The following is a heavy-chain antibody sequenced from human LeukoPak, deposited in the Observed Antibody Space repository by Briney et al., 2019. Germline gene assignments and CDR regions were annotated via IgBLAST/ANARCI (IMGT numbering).Heavy chain of an antibody. V-gene: IGHV3-21*01. J-gene: IGHJ4*02. CDR2: IISSSSYI. D-gene: IGHD5-12*01. Sequence: GGSLRLSCAASGFTFSSYSMNWVRQAPGKGLEWVSSIISSSSYIYYADSVKGRFTISTDNAKNSLYLQMNSLRAEDTAVYYCARARVATMRLDYWGQGTLVTVSS. CDR3: ARARVATMRLDY. CDR1: GFTFSSYS.